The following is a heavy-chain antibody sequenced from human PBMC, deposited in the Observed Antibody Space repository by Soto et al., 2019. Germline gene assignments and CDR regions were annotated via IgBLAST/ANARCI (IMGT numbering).Heavy chain of an antibody. J-gene: IGHJ6*02. CDR1: GFTFSSYA. V-gene: IGHV3-30-3*01. D-gene: IGHD5-12*01. CDR3: ARDMWEMATINGYYDGMDV. Sequence: QVQLVESGGGVVQPGRSLRLSCAASGFTFSSYAMHWVRQAPGKGLEWVAVISYDGSNKYYADSVKGRFTISRDNSKNTLYLQMNSLRAEDTAVYYCARDMWEMATINGYYDGMDVWGQGTTVTVSS. CDR2: ISYDGSNK.